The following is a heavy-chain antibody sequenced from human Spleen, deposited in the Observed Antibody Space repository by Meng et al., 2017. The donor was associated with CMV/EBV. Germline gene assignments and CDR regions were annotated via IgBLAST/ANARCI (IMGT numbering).Heavy chain of an antibody. CDR1: GFTFSNFG. Sequence: GESLKISCRVSGFTFSNFGMHWVRQAPGKGLEWVAVIWYDGNNKYYADSVKGRFTISRDNSKNTLFLQMNSLRVEDTAMYYCAKDPGEIDYWGRGTLVTVSS. CDR2: IWYDGNNK. D-gene: IGHD7-27*01. CDR3: AKDPGEIDY. J-gene: IGHJ4*02. V-gene: IGHV3-30*02.